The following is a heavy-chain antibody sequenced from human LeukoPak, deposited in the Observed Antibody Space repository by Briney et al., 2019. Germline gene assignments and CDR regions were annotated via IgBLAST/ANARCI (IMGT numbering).Heavy chain of an antibody. D-gene: IGHD3-3*01. J-gene: IGHJ5*02. CDR2: ISSSSSTI. Sequence: PGGSLRLSCAASGFTFSSYSMNWVRQAPGKGLEWVSYISSSSSTIYYADSVKGRFTISRDNAKNSLYLQMNSLRAEDTAVYYCASLAGASYDFWSGPSWGQGILVTVSS. CDR1: GFTFSSYS. V-gene: IGHV3-48*01. CDR3: ASLAGASYDFWSGPS.